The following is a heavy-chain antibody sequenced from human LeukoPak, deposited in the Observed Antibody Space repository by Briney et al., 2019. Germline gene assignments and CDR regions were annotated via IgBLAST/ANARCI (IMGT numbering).Heavy chain of an antibody. J-gene: IGHJ1*01. D-gene: IGHD1-26*01. CDR2: ISGSGGST. Sequence: GGSLRLSCAASTFTFSSFTMSWVRQAPGKGLEWVSGISGSGGSTYYADSVRGRFTISRDNSKNTLFLQMNSLRAEDTAIYYCAKPGMGYWAIKYWGEGTRVPLSS. V-gene: IGHV3-23*01. CDR3: AKPGMGYWAIKY. CDR1: TFTFSSFT.